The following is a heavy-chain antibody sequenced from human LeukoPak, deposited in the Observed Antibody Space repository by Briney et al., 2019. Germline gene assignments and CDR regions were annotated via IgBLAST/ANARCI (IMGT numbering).Heavy chain of an antibody. D-gene: IGHD3-10*01. J-gene: IGHJ4*02. V-gene: IGHV3-21*01. CDR1: GFTFISYS. CDR3: ARDSRTTMGAFDY. Sequence: VGSLRRSCAASGFTFISYSMNWVRQAPGKGLVCVSSSSSSSNYIYYADSVKGRFTISRDNAKNSLYLQMNSLRAEDTAVYYCARDSRTTMGAFDYWGQGTLVTVSS. CDR2: SSSSSNYI.